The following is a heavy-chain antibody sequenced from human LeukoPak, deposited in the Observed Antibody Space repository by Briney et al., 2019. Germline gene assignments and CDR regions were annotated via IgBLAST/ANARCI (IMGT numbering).Heavy chain of an antibody. CDR1: GFTFRTYG. V-gene: IGHV3-23*01. Sequence: PGGSLRLSCAASGFTFRTYGMSWVRQAPGKGLEWVSGIGGSGGFTYYADSVKGRFTISRDNSKNTLYLQMNSLRAEDTAVYYCAELGITMIGGVWGKGTTVTISS. CDR2: IGGSGGFT. D-gene: IGHD3-10*02. CDR3: AELGITMIGGV. J-gene: IGHJ6*04.